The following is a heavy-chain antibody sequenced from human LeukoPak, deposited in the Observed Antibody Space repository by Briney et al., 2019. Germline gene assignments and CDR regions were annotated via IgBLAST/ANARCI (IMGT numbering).Heavy chain of an antibody. D-gene: IGHD6-13*01. V-gene: IGHV4-61*02. CDR1: GGSISSGSYY. CDR3: ARRPYSSSWRNYYGMDV. Sequence: SETLSLTCTVSGGSISSGSYYWSWIRQPAGKGLEWIGRIYTSGSTNYNPSLKSRVTISVDTSKNQFSLKLSSVTAADTAVYYCARRPYSSSWRNYYGMDVWGQGTRSPSP. CDR2: IYTSGST. J-gene: IGHJ6*02.